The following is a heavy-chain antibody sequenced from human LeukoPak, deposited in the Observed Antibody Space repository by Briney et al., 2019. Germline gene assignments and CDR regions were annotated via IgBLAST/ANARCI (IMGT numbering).Heavy chain of an antibody. Sequence: GRSLRLSCAASGFTSSSYGMHWVRQAPGKGLEWVAIISYDGSNKYYADSVKGRFTISRDNSKNTLYLQMNSLRAEDTAVYYCAKPGRNSEYSYDPWYFDLWGRGTLVTVSS. CDR3: AKPGRNSEYSYDPWYFDL. CDR1: GFTSSSYG. CDR2: ISYDGSNK. V-gene: IGHV3-30*18. D-gene: IGHD5-18*01. J-gene: IGHJ2*01.